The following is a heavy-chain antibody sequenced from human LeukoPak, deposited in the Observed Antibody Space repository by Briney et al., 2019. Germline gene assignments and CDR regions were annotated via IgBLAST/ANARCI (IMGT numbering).Heavy chain of an antibody. Sequence: PGRSLRLSCAASGFTFSSYGMHWVRQAPGKGLEWMAVISYDGSNKYYADSVKGRFTISRDNSENTLYLQMNSLRAEDTAVYYCAKDGVEYSSGWPFYFDYWGQGTLVTVSS. CDR3: AKDGVEYSSGWPFYFDY. D-gene: IGHD6-19*01. CDR1: GFTFSSYG. V-gene: IGHV3-30*18. J-gene: IGHJ4*02. CDR2: ISYDGSNK.